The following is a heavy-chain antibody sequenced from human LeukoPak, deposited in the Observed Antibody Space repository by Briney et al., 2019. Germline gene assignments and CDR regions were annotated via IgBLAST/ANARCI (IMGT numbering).Heavy chain of an antibody. CDR3: AKGPTDSCWEKLHD. CDR2: IGESDGRT. V-gene: IGHV3-23*01. D-gene: IGHD1-26*01. J-gene: IGHJ4*01. CDR1: GFTVTTLA. Sequence: GGSLRLSCAASGFTVTTLAMTWVRQAPGKGLEWVSVIGESDGRTYYADSVKGRFTISRDESKNTLYLQMNSPRAEDTAAYYCAKGPTDSCWEKLHDWGQGTLVTVSS.